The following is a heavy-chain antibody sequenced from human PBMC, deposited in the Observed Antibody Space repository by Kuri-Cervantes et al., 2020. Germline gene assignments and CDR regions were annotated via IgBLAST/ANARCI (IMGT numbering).Heavy chain of an antibody. CDR1: GYTFTSYY. J-gene: IGHJ3*02. V-gene: IGHV1-46*01. CDR3: ARVRAPPFDAFDI. CDR2: INPSGGST. Sequence: ASVKVSCKASGYTFTSYYIHWVRQAPGQGLEWMGIINPSGGSTSYIQKFQGRVTMTRNTSISTAYMELSSLRSEDTAVYYCARVRAPPFDAFDIWGQGTMVTVSS.